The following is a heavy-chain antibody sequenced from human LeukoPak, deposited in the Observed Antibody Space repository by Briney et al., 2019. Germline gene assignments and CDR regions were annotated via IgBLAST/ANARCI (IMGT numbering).Heavy chain of an antibody. V-gene: IGHV3-23*01. CDR2: ISGSGGST. CDR1: GFTFSSYA. CDR3: AAGYSSGWYVRYFDY. Sequence: QTGGSLRLSCAASGFTFSSYAMSWVRQAPGKGLEWVSAISGSGGSTYYADSVKGRFTISRDNSKNTLYLQMNSLRAEDTAVYYCAAGYSSGWYVRYFDYWGQGTLVTVSS. J-gene: IGHJ4*02. D-gene: IGHD6-19*01.